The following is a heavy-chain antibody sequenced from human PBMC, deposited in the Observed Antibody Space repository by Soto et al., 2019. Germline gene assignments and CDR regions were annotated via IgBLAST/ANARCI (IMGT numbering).Heavy chain of an antibody. J-gene: IGHJ6*02. V-gene: IGHV1-18*01. D-gene: IGHD6-13*01. CDR1: GYTFTSYG. CDR3: AGVYSSSSLSYYYGMDV. CDR2: ISAYNGNT. Sequence: QVQLVQSGAEVKKPGASVKVSCKASGYTFTSYGISWVRQAPGQGLEWMGWISAYNGNTNYAQKLQGRVTMTTDTSTSTAYMEPRSLRSDDTAVYYCAGVYSSSSLSYYYGMDVWGQGTTVTVSS.